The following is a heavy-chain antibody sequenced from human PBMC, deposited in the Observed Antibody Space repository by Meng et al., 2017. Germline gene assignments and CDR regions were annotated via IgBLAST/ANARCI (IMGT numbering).Heavy chain of an antibody. CDR3: ARESLTLLDY. Sequence: GESLKISCAAPGFTFSSYAMHWVRQAPGKGLEWVAVISYDGSNKYHADSVKGRFTISRDNSKNTLYLQMHSLRAEDTAVYYCARESLTLLDYWGQGTLVTVSS. CDR2: ISYDGSNK. V-gene: IGHV3-30*04. CDR1: GFTFSSYA. J-gene: IGHJ4*02.